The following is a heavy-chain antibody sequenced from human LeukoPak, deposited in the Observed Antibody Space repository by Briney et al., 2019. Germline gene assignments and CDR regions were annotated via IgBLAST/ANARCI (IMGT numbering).Heavy chain of an antibody. V-gene: IGHV3-23*01. CDR1: GFTFSNYA. CDR3: AKDQYYYDSSGYYILYYFDY. D-gene: IGHD3-22*01. CDR2: ISGGGGST. Sequence: GGSLRLSCAASGFTFSNYAMTWVRQAPGKGLEWVSAISGGGGSTDYADSVKGRFTISRDNSKNTPYLQMNSLRAEDTAVYYCAKDQYYYDSSGYYILYYFDYWGQGTLVTVSS. J-gene: IGHJ4*02.